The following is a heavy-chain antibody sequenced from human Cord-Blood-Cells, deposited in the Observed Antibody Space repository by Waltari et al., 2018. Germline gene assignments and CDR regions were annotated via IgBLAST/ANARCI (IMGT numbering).Heavy chain of an antibody. J-gene: IGHJ4*02. CDR3: ARDYAAIDY. CDR1: GFTFSSYG. Sequence: QVQLVESGGGVVQPGRSLRLSCAASGFTFSSYGMPWVRQAPGKGLEWVAVIWYDGSNKYYADSVKGRFTISRDNSKNTLYLQMNSLRAEDTAVYYCARDYAAIDYWGQGTLVTVSS. D-gene: IGHD2-2*02. CDR2: IWYDGSNK. V-gene: IGHV3-33*01.